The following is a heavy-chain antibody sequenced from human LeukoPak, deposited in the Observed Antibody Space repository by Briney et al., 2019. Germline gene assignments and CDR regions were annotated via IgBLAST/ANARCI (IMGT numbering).Heavy chain of an antibody. V-gene: IGHV3-30*18. J-gene: IGHJ4*02. D-gene: IGHD6-13*01. CDR2: ISYDGSNK. CDR3: AKGDNGYSSSWFLDY. Sequence: GGSLRLSCAASGFTFSSYGMHWVRQAPGKGLEWVAVISYDGSNKYYADSVKGRFTISRDNSKNTLYLQMNSLRAEDTAVYYCAKGDNGYSSSWFLDYWGQGTLVTVSS. CDR1: GFTFSSYG.